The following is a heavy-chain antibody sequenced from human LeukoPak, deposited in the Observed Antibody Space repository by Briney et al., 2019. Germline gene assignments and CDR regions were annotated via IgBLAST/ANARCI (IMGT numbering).Heavy chain of an antibody. CDR2: VSGSGDTT. D-gene: IGHD3-16*01. J-gene: IGHJ4*02. Sequence: GGSLRLSCAASGFPFSSYAMSWVRQPPGKGLEWVSGVSGSGDTTYYADSVKDRFTISRDNSKNTLYLQMGSLRAEDAAVYYCAKSDYYDESGHPSSFEYWGQGTLVTVSS. CDR1: GFPFSSYA. CDR3: AKSDYYDESGHPSSFEY. V-gene: IGHV3-23*01.